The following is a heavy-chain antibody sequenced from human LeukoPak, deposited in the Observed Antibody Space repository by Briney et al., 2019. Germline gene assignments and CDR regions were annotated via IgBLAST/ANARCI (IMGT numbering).Heavy chain of an antibody. V-gene: IGHV3-30*18. J-gene: IGHJ4*02. CDR3: AKDTFDY. Sequence: GGSLRLSCAASGFTFSSYGMHWVRQAPGKGLEWVAVISYDGSNKYYADSVKGRFTISRDNSKNTLYLQMNSLGAEDTAVYYCAKDTFDYWGQGTLVTVSS. CDR1: GFTFSSYG. CDR2: ISYDGSNK.